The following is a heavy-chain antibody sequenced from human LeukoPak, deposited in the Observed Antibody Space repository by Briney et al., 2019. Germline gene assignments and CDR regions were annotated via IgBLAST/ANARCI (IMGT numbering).Heavy chain of an antibody. Sequence: PGGSLRLSCASSGFIFSSYGMYWVRHAPGKGLEWVAFIRYDGINKYYADSVKGRFTISRDNSKNTLFLQMNSLRPEDTAVYYCASVRYCLRSHAPYYFDSWGQGTLVTVSS. D-gene: IGHD3-16*01. V-gene: IGHV3-30*02. CDR3: ASVRYCLRSHAPYYFDS. CDR2: IRYDGINK. J-gene: IGHJ4*02. CDR1: GFIFSSYG.